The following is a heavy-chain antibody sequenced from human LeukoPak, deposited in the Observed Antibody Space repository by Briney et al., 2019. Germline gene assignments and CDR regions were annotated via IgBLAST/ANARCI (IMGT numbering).Heavy chain of an antibody. V-gene: IGHV1-18*01. CDR1: GYTFTSYG. Sequence: ASVKVSCKASGYTFTSYGISWVRQAPGQGLEWMGWISAYNGNTNYAQKLQGRVTMTTDTSTSTAYMELRSLRSDDTAVYYCASGRRSSTSEDAFDIWGQGTMVTVSS. D-gene: IGHD2-2*01. CDR2: ISAYNGNT. CDR3: ASGRRSSTSEDAFDI. J-gene: IGHJ3*02.